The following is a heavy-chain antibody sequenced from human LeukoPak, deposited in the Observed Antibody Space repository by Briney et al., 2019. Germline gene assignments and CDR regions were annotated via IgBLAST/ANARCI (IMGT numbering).Heavy chain of an antibody. V-gene: IGHV4-30-2*01. D-gene: IGHD1-26*01. CDR2: IFHTGTS. Sequence: SETLSLTCSVSGDSISSPDHYWSWIRQPPGRGLEWIGFIFHTGTSYYNPSLKSRVSISVDKSKNLFSLEVNDVTVADTAIYFCAREGSLGSYSHWGQGTLVTVSS. J-gene: IGHJ4*02. CDR1: GDSISSPDHY. CDR3: AREGSLGSYSH.